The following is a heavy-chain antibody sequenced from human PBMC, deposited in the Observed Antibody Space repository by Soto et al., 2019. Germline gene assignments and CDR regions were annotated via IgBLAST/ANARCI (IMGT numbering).Heavy chain of an antibody. J-gene: IGHJ4*02. CDR2: IYYSGST. Sequence: SETLSLTCAVSGGSISSGGYSWSWIRQPPGKGLEWIGYIYYSGSTYYNPSLKSRVTISVDTSKNQFSLKLSSVTAADTAVYYCARAVEYYDILTGYYFDYWGQGTLVTVSS. D-gene: IGHD3-9*01. V-gene: IGHV4-30-2*05. CDR1: GGSISSGGYS. CDR3: ARAVEYYDILTGYYFDY.